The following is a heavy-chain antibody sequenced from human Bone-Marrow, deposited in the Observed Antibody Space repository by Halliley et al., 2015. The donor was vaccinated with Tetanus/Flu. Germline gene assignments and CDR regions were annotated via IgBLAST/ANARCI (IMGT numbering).Heavy chain of an antibody. CDR2: IVPVLRTA. D-gene: IGHD3-10*01. Sequence: QMQLVQSGAEVKKPGSSVKVSCKASGGTFSSYVITWVRQAPGQGLEWMGGIVPVLRTANYAQKFQDRVTITADKSRSTVYMELSSLRSEDTAVYYCARGLGGSGSYHYWGQGTLVAVSS. CDR3: ARGLGGSGSYHY. J-gene: IGHJ4*02. CDR1: GGTFSSYV. V-gene: IGHV1-69*06.